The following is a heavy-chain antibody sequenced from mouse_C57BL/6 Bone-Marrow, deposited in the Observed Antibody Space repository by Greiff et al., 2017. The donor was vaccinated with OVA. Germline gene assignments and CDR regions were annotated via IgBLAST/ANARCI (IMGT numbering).Heavy chain of an antibody. V-gene: IGHV1-85*01. J-gene: IGHJ2*01. Sequence: QVHVKQSGPELVKPGASVKLSCKASGYTFTSYDINWVKQRPGQGLEWIGWIYPRDGSTTYNEKFKGKATLTVDTSSSTAYMELHSLTSEDSAVYFCGRCANKDYFDYWGQGTTLTVSA. CDR2: IYPRDGST. CDR1: GYTFTSYD. CDR3: GRCANKDYFDY.